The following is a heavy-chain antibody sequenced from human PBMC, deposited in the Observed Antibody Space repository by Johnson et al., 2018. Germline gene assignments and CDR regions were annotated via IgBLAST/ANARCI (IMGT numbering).Heavy chain of an antibody. CDR2: IIPILGIA. J-gene: IGHJ1*01. V-gene: IGHV1-69*09. CDR3: ARDDGGLGFFHH. D-gene: IGHD3-16*01. Sequence: QVQLVQSGAEVKKPGSSGKVSCKASGGTFSSYTISWVRQAPGQGLEWMGRIIPILGIANYAQKFQGRVTITADKSTSTAYMELSSLRSEDTAVYYCARDDGGLGFFHHWGQGTLVTVSS. CDR1: GGTFSSYT.